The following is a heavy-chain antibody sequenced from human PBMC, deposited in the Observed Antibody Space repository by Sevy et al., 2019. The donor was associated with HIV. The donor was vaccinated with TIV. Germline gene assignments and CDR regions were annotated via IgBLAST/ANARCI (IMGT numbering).Heavy chain of an antibody. D-gene: IGHD6-13*01. CDR1: GFTFSSYG. CDR2: IRYDGSNK. V-gene: IGHV3-30*02. J-gene: IGHJ6*03. CDR3: AKAAKGGPYSIKSGYYYYYYMDV. Sequence: GGSLRLSCAASGFTFSSYGMHWVRQAPGKGLEWVAFIRYDGSNKYYADSVKGRFTISRDNSKNTLYLQMNSLRAEDTAVYYCAKAAKGGPYSIKSGYYYYYYMDVWGKGTTVTVSS.